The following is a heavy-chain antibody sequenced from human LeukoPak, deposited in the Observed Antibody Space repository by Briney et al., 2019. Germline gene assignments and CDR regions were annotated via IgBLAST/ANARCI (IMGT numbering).Heavy chain of an antibody. CDR3: AASTGSGSYFDYYYGMDV. CDR2: IYYSGST. Sequence: SETLSLTCTVSGGSISSYYWSWIRQPPGKGLEWIGYIYYSGSTNYNPSLKSRVTISVDTSKNQFSLKLSSVTAADTAVYYCAASTGSGSYFDYYYGMDVWGQGTTVTVSS. J-gene: IGHJ6*02. CDR1: GGSISSYY. D-gene: IGHD3-10*01. V-gene: IGHV4-59*01.